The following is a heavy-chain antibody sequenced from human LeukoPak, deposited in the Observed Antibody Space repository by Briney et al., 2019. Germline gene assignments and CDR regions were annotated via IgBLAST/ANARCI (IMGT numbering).Heavy chain of an antibody. J-gene: IGHJ4*02. CDR3: AGGIAVAPPDY. CDR2: IYHSGST. D-gene: IGHD6-19*01. V-gene: IGHV4-38-2*01. CDR1: GYSISSGYY. Sequence: SETLSLTCAVSGYSISSGYYWGWIRQPPGKGLEWIGSIYHSGSTYYNPSLKSRVTISVDTSKNQFSLKLSSVTAADTAVYYCAGGIAVAPPDYWGQGTLVTVSS.